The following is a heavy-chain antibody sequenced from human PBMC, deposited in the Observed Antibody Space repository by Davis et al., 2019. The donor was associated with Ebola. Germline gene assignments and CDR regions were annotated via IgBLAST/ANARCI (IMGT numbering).Heavy chain of an antibody. Sequence: MPSETLSLTCAVSGVSISSNNWWSWVRQPPGKGLEWIGEIYHGGNTNYNPSLKSRVTLSVDTSKSQFSLKLNSVTAADTAIYYCARGRPTFVPETFDYWGQGTLVTVSS. CDR2: IYHGGNT. CDR3: ARGRPTFVPETFDY. V-gene: IGHV4-4*02. CDR1: GVSISSNNW. J-gene: IGHJ4*02. D-gene: IGHD3-10*02.